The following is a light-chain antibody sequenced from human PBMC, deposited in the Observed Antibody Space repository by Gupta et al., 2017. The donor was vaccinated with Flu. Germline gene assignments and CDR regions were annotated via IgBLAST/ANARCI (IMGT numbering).Light chain of an antibody. J-gene: IGKJ3*01. Sequence: VTPGEPASSSCRSSQSLLQSNGYNYLDWSLQKPGQSAQLLIYWGSNRASGVPDRVSGSGSGTXFTRKIXRVEAEDVGVYYCRQDLQTPFTFGXGTKVDIK. CDR3: RQDLQTPFT. CDR2: WGS. V-gene: IGKV2-28*01. CDR1: QSLLQSNGYNY.